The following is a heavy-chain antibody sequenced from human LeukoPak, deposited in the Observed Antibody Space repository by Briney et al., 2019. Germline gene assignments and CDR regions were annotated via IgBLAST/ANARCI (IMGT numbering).Heavy chain of an antibody. Sequence: PGGSLRLSCAASGFTVSSNYMSWVRQAPGKGLEWVAVISYDGSNKYYADSVKGRFTISRDNSKNTLYLQMNSLRAEDTAVYYCASILGYCTNGVCSDYWGQGTLVTVSS. CDR3: ASILGYCTNGVCSDY. J-gene: IGHJ4*02. V-gene: IGHV3-30-3*01. CDR2: ISYDGSNK. CDR1: GFTVSSNY. D-gene: IGHD2-8*01.